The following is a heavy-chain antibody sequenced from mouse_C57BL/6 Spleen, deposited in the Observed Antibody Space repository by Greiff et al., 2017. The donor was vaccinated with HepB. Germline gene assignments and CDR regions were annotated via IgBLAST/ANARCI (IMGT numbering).Heavy chain of an antibody. CDR3: ARKSYGNYAMDY. CDR1: GYTFTSYW. V-gene: IGHV1-64*01. Sequence: QVQLKQPGAELVKPGASVKLSCKASGYTFTSYWMHWVKQRPGQGLEWIGMIHPNSGSTNYNEKFKSKATLTVDKSSSTAYMQLSSLTSEDSAVYYCARKSYGNYAMDYWGQGTSVTVSS. J-gene: IGHJ4*01. CDR2: IHPNSGST. D-gene: IGHD2-1*01.